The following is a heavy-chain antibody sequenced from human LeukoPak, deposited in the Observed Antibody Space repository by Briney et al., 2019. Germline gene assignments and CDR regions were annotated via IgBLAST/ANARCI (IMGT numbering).Heavy chain of an antibody. V-gene: IGHV3-7*01. CDR2: IKPDGGEK. D-gene: IGHD3-22*01. J-gene: IGHJ4*02. CDR1: GFTFSSYW. CDR3: ASLYYYDSSGYEGFDY. Sequence: GGSLRLSCAASGFTFSSYWMSWVRQAPGKGLEWVANIKPDGGEKYYVDSVKGRFTISRDNAKNSLSLQMNSLRVEDTAVYYCASLYYYDSSGYEGFDYWGQGTLVTVPS.